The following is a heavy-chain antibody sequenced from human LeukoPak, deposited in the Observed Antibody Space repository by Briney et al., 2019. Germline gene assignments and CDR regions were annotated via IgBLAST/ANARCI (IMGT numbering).Heavy chain of an antibody. J-gene: IGHJ4*02. CDR3: ARSASGSYYNGPDY. Sequence: PGGSLRLSCAASGFTFSSYGMHWVRQAPGKGPEWVAVIWYDGSNKYYADSVKGRFTISRDNSKNTLYLQMNSLRAEDTAVYYCARSASGSYYNGPDYWGQGTLVTVSS. D-gene: IGHD3-10*01. CDR2: IWYDGSNK. V-gene: IGHV3-33*01. CDR1: GFTFSSYG.